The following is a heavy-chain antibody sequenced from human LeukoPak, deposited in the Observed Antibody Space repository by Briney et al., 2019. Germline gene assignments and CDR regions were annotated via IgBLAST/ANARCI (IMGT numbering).Heavy chain of an antibody. V-gene: IGHV3-43*01. Sequence: GGSLRLSCAASGFTFDDYTMHWVRQAPGKGLEWVSLISWDGGSTYYADSVKGRFTISRDNAKNSLYLQMNSLRVEDTAVYYCARENEGLDTIIRGISLRPEPHYYYYMDVWGKGTTVTVSS. D-gene: IGHD3-10*01. J-gene: IGHJ6*03. CDR1: GFTFDDYT. CDR2: ISWDGGST. CDR3: ARENEGLDTIIRGISLRPEPHYYYYMDV.